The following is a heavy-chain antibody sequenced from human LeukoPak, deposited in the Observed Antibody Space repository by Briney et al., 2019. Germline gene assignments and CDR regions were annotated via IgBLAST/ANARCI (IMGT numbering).Heavy chain of an antibody. D-gene: IGHD3-9*01. CDR2: IYYSAST. V-gene: IGHV4-59*12. CDR1: GASISSYY. CDR3: ARGGPRYYEMLGFDY. J-gene: IGHJ4*02. Sequence: SETLSLTCAVSGASISSYYWSWIRQSPGKGLEWIGYIYYSASTNYNPSVKSRGTISVDTSKNQFSLKLSSVTAADTAVYYCARGGPRYYEMLGFDYWGQGTLVTVSS.